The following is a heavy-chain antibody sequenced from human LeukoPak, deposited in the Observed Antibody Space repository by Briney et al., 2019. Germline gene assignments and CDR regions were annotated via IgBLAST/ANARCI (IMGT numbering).Heavy chain of an antibody. CDR2: INHSGST. V-gene: IGHV4-34*01. Sequence: SETLSLTCAVYGGSFSGYYWSSIRQPPGKGLEWIGEINHSGSTNYNPSLKSRVTISVDTSKNQFSLKLSSVTAADTAVYYCAVHSGYDYVFDYWGQGTLVTVSS. CDR3: AVHSGYDYVFDY. D-gene: IGHD5-12*01. CDR1: GGSFSGYY. J-gene: IGHJ4*02.